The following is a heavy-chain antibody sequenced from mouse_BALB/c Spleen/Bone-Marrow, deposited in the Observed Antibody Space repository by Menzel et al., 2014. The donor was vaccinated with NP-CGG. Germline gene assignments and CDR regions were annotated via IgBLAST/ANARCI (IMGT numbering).Heavy chain of an antibody. CDR1: EYEFPSHA. D-gene: IGHD2-1*01. J-gene: IGHJ1*01. CDR2: INSDGGST. V-gene: IGHV5-2*01. CDR3: ARSSTMYWYFDV. Sequence: VQLQQSGGGLVQPGESLKLSCESNEYEFPSHAMSWVRKTPEKRLELVAAINSDGGSTYYPDTMERRFIISRDNTKKTLYLQMSSLRSEDTALYYCARSSTMYWYFDVWGAGTTVTVSS.